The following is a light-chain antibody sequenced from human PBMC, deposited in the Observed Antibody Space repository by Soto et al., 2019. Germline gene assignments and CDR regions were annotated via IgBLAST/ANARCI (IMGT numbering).Light chain of an antibody. J-gene: IGLJ1*01. CDR1: SSDVGGCKF. V-gene: IGLV2-8*01. Sequence: QSALTQPPSASGSPGQSVTISCTGTSSDVGGCKFVSWYQQYQGKAPKLIIYEVSKRPSGVPHRFSGSKSGNTASLTVSVLRAEDEADYYCSSCAGSNNPYVFGTGTKVTVL. CDR2: EVS. CDR3: SSCAGSNNPYV.